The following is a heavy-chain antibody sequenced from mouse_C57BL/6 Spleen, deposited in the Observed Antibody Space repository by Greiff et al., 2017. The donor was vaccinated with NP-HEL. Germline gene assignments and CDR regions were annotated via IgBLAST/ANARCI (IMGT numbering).Heavy chain of an antibody. CDR1: GYTFTSYW. V-gene: IGHV1-61*01. D-gene: IGHD1-3*01. Sequence: QVQLQQPGAELVRPGSSVKLSCKASGYTFTSYWMDWVKQRPGQGLEWIGNIYPSDSETHYNQKFKDKATLTVDKSSSTAYMQLSSLTSEDSAVYYCARSEGLKRYFDVWGTGTTVTVSS. CDR2: IYPSDSET. J-gene: IGHJ1*03. CDR3: ARSEGLKRYFDV.